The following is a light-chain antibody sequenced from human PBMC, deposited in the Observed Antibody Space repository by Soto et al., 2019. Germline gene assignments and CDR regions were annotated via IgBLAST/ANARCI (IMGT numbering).Light chain of an antibody. CDR2: KAS. V-gene: IGKV1-5*03. CDR1: QSIHSW. J-gene: IGKJ2*01. Sequence: QMTQSPSTLSASVGDRVTITCRASQSIHSWLAWYQQKPGRTPKLLIYKASTLESGVPSRFSGSGSGTEFTLTISSMQPDDFATYYCQQYNTHPYTFGQGTKVDIK. CDR3: QQYNTHPYT.